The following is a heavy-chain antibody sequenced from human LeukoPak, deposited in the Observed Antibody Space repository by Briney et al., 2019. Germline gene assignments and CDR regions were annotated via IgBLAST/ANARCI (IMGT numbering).Heavy chain of an antibody. D-gene: IGHD5-24*01. CDR3: ATDHSMANTAWWFDP. J-gene: IGHJ5*02. CDR2: INPSGTGT. V-gene: IGHV1-46*01. Sequence: GASVKVSCKASGYIFTNYGISWVRQAPGQGLEWMGVINPSGTGTSYAQKFQGRITMSRDTSTSTVYMELSSLRSEDTAFYYCATDHSMANTAWWFDPWGQGTLVTVSS. CDR1: GYIFTNYG.